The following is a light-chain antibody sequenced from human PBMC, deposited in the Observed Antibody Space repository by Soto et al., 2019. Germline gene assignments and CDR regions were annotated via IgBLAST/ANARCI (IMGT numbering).Light chain of an antibody. V-gene: IGLV2-14*01. CDR3: SSYTSSSTSFV. J-gene: IGLJ1*01. CDR1: SSDVGGYNY. Sequence: QSALTQPASVSGSPGQSITISCTGTSSDVGGYNYVSWYQQHPGKAPKLMIYDVSNRPSGDSNRFSGSKSGNTASLTISGLQAEDEADYYCSSYTSSSTSFVFGTGTKLTVL. CDR2: DVS.